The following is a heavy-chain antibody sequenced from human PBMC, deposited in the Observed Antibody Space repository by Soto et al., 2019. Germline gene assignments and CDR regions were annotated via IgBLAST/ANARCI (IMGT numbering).Heavy chain of an antibody. CDR3: AMWFGEDYYGMDV. D-gene: IGHD3-10*01. J-gene: IGHJ6*02. V-gene: IGHV4-34*01. Sequence: SETLSLTCAVYGGSFSGYYWSWIRQPPGKGLEWIGEINHSGSTNYNPSLKSRVTISVDTSKNQFSLKLSSVTAADTAVYYCAMWFGEDYYGMDVWGQGTTVTVSS. CDR2: INHSGST. CDR1: GGSFSGYY.